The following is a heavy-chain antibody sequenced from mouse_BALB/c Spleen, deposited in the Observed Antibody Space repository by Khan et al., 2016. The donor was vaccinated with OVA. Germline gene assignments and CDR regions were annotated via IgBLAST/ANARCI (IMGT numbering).Heavy chain of an antibody. Sequence: QVQLQQSGVELAKPGASVKMSCKASGHTFTSYWMHWVKQRPGQGLEWIGYINPSTDYTEYNQKFKDKATLTADKSSSTAYMQLTSLTSEDSAVYYCVNHGSSSGWFTYWGQGTLVTVSA. J-gene: IGHJ3*01. V-gene: IGHV1-7*01. CDR3: VNHGSSSGWFTY. D-gene: IGHD1-1*01. CDR2: INPSTDYT. CDR1: GHTFTSYW.